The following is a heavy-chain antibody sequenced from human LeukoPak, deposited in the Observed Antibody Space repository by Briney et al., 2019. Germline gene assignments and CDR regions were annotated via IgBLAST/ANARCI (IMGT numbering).Heavy chain of an antibody. D-gene: IGHD1-26*01. J-gene: IGHJ4*02. CDR1: GFTFSSYA. CDR2: ISSNGGST. Sequence: PGGSLRLSCAASGFTFSSYAMHWVRQAPGKGLEYVSAISSNGGSTYYANSVKGRFTISRDNSKNTLYLQMGSLRAEDMAVYYCARGYSGSYYEWYYFDYWGQGTLVTVSS. CDR3: ARGYSGSYYEWYYFDY. V-gene: IGHV3-64*01.